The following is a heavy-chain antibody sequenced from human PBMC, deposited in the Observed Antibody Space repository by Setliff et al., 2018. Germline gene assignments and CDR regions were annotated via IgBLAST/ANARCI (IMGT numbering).Heavy chain of an antibody. Sequence: SETLSLTCSVSGASLTSSHFYWSWIRQRPGKGLEWIGKIDYRGSTRYNPSLETRVSMSVDTSKNQFSLRLTSVTDTDTAVYYCAMDQGVVWGKGTTVTVSS. D-gene: IGHD2-2*03. V-gene: IGHV4-31*03. CDR2: IDYRGST. CDR1: GASLTSSHFY. J-gene: IGHJ6*04. CDR3: AMDQGVV.